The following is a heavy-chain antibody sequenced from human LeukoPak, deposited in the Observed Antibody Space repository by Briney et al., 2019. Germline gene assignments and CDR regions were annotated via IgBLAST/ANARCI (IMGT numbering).Heavy chain of an antibody. CDR2: ISWNNGSI. V-gene: IGHV3-9*03. J-gene: IGHJ4*02. Sequence: GRSLRLSCAASGFTFDDYAMHWVRQAPGKGLEWVSSISWNNGSIGYADSVKGRFTISRDNAKNSLYLQMNSLRAEDMALYYCAKDTGGKLDYWGQGTLVTGSS. D-gene: IGHD4-23*01. CDR1: GFTFDDYA. CDR3: AKDTGGKLDY.